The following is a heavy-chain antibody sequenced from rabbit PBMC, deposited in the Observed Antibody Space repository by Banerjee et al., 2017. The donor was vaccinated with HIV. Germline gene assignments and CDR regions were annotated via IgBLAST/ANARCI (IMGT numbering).Heavy chain of an antibody. CDR1: GFDFSSNA. V-gene: IGHV1S45*01. J-gene: IGHJ6*01. CDR2: IHAGSSGST. CDR3: ARGPTGALVYSSYDIEYGMDL. Sequence: QEQLEESGGGLVQPEGSLTLTCKASGFDFSSNAMCWVRQAPGKGLEWIACIHAGSSGSTYYASWAKGRFTISKTSSTTVTLQMTSLTAADTATYFCARGPTGALVYSSYDIEYGMDLWGQGTLVTVS. D-gene: IGHD8-1*01.